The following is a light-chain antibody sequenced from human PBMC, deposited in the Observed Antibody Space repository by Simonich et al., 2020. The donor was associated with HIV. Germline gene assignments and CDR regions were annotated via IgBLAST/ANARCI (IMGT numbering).Light chain of an antibody. J-gene: IGKJ3*01. CDR3: LQSIQLPRT. V-gene: IGKV2D-29*02. CDR1: QSLLHKNGHNY. Sequence: DIVMTQSPLSLPVTPGEPASISCRSSQSLLHKNGHNYLDWYLQKPGQSPQLLIYEVSNRFSGVPDRFSGSGSGTDFTLKISRVEAEDVGVYYCLQSIQLPRTFGPGTKVDIK. CDR2: EVS.